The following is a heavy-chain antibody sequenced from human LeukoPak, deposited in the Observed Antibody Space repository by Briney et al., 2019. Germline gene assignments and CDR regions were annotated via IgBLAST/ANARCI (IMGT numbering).Heavy chain of an antibody. CDR3: ARGISDPSFDI. J-gene: IGHJ3*02. V-gene: IGHV4-39*07. CDR2: IYYSGST. Sequence: PSETLSLTCTVSGGSISSSSYYWGWIRQPPGKGLEWIGSIYYSGSTYYKPSLKSRVSISVDTSKNQVFLKLSSVTAADTAVYHCARGISDPSFDIWGQGTMVTVSS. D-gene: IGHD3-10*01. CDR1: GGSISSSSYY.